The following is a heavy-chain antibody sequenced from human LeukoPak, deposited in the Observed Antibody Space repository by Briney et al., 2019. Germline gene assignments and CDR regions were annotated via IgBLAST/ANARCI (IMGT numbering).Heavy chain of an antibody. CDR3: ARGIAAAGIGDEYYFDY. J-gene: IGHJ4*02. D-gene: IGHD6-13*01. V-gene: IGHV1-18*01. CDR2: ISAYNGNT. Sequence: ASVKVSCKASGYTFTSYGISWVRQAPGQGLEWMGWISAYNGNTNYAQKLQGRVTMTTDTSTCTAYMELRSLRSDDTAVYYCARGIAAAGIGDEYYFDYWGQGTLVTVSS. CDR1: GYTFTSYG.